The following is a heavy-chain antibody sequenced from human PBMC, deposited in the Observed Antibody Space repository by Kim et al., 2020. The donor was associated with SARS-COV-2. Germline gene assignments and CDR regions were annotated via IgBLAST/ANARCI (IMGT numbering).Heavy chain of an antibody. Sequence: SVKVSCKASGGTFSSYAISWVRQAPGQGLEWMGGIIPIFGTANYAQKFQGRVTITADESTSTAYMELSSLRSEDTAVYYCARVVVGATWSLDYWGQGTLVTVSS. CDR2: IIPIFGTA. J-gene: IGHJ4*02. CDR1: GGTFSSYA. V-gene: IGHV1-69*13. CDR3: ARVVVGATWSLDY. D-gene: IGHD1-26*01.